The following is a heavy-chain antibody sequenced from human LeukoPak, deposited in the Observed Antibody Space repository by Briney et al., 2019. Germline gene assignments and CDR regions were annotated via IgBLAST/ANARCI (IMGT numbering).Heavy chain of an antibody. V-gene: IGHV4-39*01. CDR3: ARTVKAGWNWFDP. CDR2: IYYSGST. CDR1: GGSISSSSYY. J-gene: IGHJ5*02. D-gene: IGHD6-19*01. Sequence: KTSETLSLTCTVSGGSISSSSYYWGWIRQPPGKGLEWIGGIYYSGSTYYNPSLKSRVTISVDTSKNQFSLKLSSVTAADTAVYYCARTVKAGWNWFDPWGQGTLVTVSS.